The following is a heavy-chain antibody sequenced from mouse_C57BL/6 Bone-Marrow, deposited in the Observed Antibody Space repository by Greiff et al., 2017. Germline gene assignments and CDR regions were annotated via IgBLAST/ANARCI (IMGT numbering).Heavy chain of an antibody. D-gene: IGHD2-5*01. J-gene: IGHJ1*03. V-gene: IGHV2-4*01. CDR3: AKNPSYYSNSYWYFDV. Sequence: VKLVESGPGLVQPSQSLSITCTVSGFSLTSYGVHWVRQPPGKGLEWLGVIWSGGSTDYNAAFISRLSISKDNSKSQVFFKMNSLQADDTAIYYCAKNPSYYSNSYWYFDVWGTGTTVTVSS. CDR1: GFSLTSYG. CDR2: IWSGGST.